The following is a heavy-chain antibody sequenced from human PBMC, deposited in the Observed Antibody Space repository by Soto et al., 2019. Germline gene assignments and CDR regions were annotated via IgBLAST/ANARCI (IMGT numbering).Heavy chain of an antibody. CDR3: AGTSYCSGGACFNYYYGIVV. Sequence: GESLKISCKTSGYTFTNYWIGWVRQMPGTGLEWMGIIYPADSDTRYSPSFQGQVTISVDKSISTAYLQWSSLKASDTAIYYCAGTSYCSGGACFNYYYGIVVWRQGTTVTVSS. D-gene: IGHD2-15*01. J-gene: IGHJ6*02. CDR2: IYPADSDT. V-gene: IGHV5-51*01. CDR1: GYTFTNYW.